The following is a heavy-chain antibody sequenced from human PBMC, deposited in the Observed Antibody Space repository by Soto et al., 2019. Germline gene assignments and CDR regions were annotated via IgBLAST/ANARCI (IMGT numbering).Heavy chain of an antibody. J-gene: IGHJ6*02. D-gene: IGHD3-10*01. CDR2: INHSGST. Sequence: SETLSLTCAVYGGSFSGYYWSWIRQPPGKGLEWIGEINHSGSTNYNPSLKSRVTISVDTSKNQFSLKLSSATAADTAVYYCARSADYYGSGSYYNVAMAGYYGMDVWGQGTTVT. V-gene: IGHV4-34*01. CDR3: ARSADYYGSGSYYNVAMAGYYGMDV. CDR1: GGSFSGYY.